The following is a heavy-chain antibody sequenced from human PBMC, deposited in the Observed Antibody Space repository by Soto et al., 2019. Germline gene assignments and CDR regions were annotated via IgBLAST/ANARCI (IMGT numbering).Heavy chain of an antibody. J-gene: IGHJ6*02. V-gene: IGHV4-31*03. Sequence: LSLTCTVSGGSISSGGYYWSWIRQHPGKGLEWIGYIYYSGSTYYNPSLKSRVTISVDTSKNQFSLKLSSVTAADTAVYYCAREFIGYSSSSSNYYYYGMDVRGQGTTVTVSS. D-gene: IGHD6-6*01. CDR3: AREFIGYSSSSSNYYYYGMDV. CDR2: IYYSGST. CDR1: GGSISSGGYY.